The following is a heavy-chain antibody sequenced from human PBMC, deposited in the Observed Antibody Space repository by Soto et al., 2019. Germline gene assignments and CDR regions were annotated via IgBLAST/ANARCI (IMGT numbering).Heavy chain of an antibody. Sequence: ASVKVSCKASGFTFTSSAMQWVRQARGQRLEWIGWIVVGSGNTNYAQKFQERVTITRDMSTSTAYMELSSLRSEDTAVYYCAAAYYDFWSKSAQFDYWGQGTLVTVSS. CDR2: IVVGSGNT. D-gene: IGHD3-3*01. CDR1: GFTFTSSA. CDR3: AAAYYDFWSKSAQFDY. J-gene: IGHJ4*02. V-gene: IGHV1-58*02.